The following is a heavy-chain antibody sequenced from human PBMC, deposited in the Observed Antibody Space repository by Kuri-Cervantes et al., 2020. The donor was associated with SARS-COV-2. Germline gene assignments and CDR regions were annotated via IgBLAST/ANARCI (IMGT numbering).Heavy chain of an antibody. J-gene: IGHJ4*02. CDR1: GGSISSYY. V-gene: IGHV4-59*01. D-gene: IGHD6-13*01. Sequence: SETLSLTCTVSGGSISSYYWSWIRQPPGKGLEWIGYIYYSGSTNYNPSLKSRVTTSVDTSKNQFSLKLSSVTAADTAVYYCARVAAAGTIDYWGQGTLVTVSS. CDR2: IYYSGST. CDR3: ARVAAAGTIDY.